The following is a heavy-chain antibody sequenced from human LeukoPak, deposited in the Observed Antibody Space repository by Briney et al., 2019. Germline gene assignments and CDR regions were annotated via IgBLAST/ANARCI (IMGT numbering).Heavy chain of an antibody. J-gene: IGHJ3*01. CDR1: GGSISSYY. V-gene: IGHV4-59*08. CDR2: VGYSSYSDKT. CDR3: ARQDSGAFDL. Sequence: SETLSLTCTVSGGSISSYYWSWIRQSPGKGLEWIGYVGYSSYSDKTDYNPSLKSRVTISADTPNNRFSLKLRSVTAADTAVYFCARQDSGAFDLWGQGTVVTVSS. D-gene: IGHD1-26*01.